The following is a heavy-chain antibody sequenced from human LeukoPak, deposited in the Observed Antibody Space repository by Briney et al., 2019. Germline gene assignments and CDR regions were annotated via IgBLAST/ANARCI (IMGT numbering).Heavy chain of an antibody. V-gene: IGHV3-30-3*01. J-gene: IGHJ4*02. CDR2: ISYDGSNK. CDR3: ARDSGEGDSSSWLGDPPYFDY. D-gene: IGHD6-13*01. Sequence: PGGSLRPSCTASHFTFTTYWMSWVRQAPGKGLEWVAVISYDGSNKYYADSVKGRFTISRDNSKNTLYLQMNSLRAEDTAVYYCARDSGEGDSSSWLGDPPYFDYWGQGTLVTVSS. CDR1: HFTFTTYW.